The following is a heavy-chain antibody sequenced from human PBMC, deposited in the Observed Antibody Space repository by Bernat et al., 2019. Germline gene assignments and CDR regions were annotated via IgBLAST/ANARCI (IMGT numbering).Heavy chain of an antibody. CDR3: AKAEYSSSSRHFDY. CDR1: GLTFSSSW. Sequence: EVQLVESGGGLVQPGGSLRLPCAASGLTFSSSWMHWVRQAPGKGLVWVSRVNGDGSSTSYADSVKGRFTISRDNAKNTLYLQMSSLRAEDTAVYYCAKAEYSSSSRHFDYWGQGTLVTVSS. D-gene: IGHD6-6*01. V-gene: IGHV3-74*01. J-gene: IGHJ4*02. CDR2: VNGDGSST.